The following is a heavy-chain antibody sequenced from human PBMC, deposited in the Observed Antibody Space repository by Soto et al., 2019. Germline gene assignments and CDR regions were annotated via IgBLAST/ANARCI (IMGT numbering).Heavy chain of an antibody. CDR1: GFTFSSYG. CDR3: ARGLHSLFDY. J-gene: IGHJ4*02. D-gene: IGHD2-21*01. Sequence: PGGSVRLSCAASGFTFSSYGMHWVRQAPGKGLEWVAVIWYDGNNKYYADSVKGRFTISRDNSNNTLYVQMTSLRAEDTAVYYCARGLHSLFDYWGQGTLVTVS. V-gene: IGHV3-33*01. CDR2: IWYDGNNK.